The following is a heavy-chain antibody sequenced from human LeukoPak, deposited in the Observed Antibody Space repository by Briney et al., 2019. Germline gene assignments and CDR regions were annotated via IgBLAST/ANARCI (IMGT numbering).Heavy chain of an antibody. CDR2: IKEDGSEK. CDR1: GFTFSNYW. D-gene: IGHD1-1*01. CDR3: ARGGTWSFDY. V-gene: IGHV3-7*01. J-gene: IGHJ4*02. Sequence: PGGSLRLSCAASGFTFSNYWMTWLRQAPGKGLEWVANIKEDGSEKYYVDSVRGRFTISRDNAENSLYLQMNSLRAEDTAVYFCARGGTWSFDYWGQGTLVTVSS.